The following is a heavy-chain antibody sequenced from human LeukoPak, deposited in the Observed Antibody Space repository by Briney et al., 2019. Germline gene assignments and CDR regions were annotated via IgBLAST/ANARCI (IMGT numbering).Heavy chain of an antibody. CDR1: GGSFSGYY. J-gene: IGHJ3*02. CDR3: ARWVKWVVVPAAPPLNAFDI. V-gene: IGHV4-34*01. Sequence: SETLSLTCAVYGGSFSGYYWSWIRQPPGKGLEWIGEINHSGSTNYNPSLKSRVTISVDTSKNQFSLKLSSVTAADTAVYYCARWVKWVVVPAAPPLNAFDIWGQGTMVTVSS. D-gene: IGHD2-2*01. CDR2: INHSGST.